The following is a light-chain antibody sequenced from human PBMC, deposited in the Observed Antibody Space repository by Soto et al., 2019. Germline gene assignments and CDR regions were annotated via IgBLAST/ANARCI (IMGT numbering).Light chain of an antibody. J-gene: IGKJ1*01. CDR3: QQYVTTPRT. CDR2: GTS. CDR1: QTVAYTS. Sequence: EIELTQSPGILSLSPGARATLSCRASQTVAYTSLAWYQQRPGQAPRLFIYGTSTRATGTPDRFIGSGSGTAFTLTISRLEPEDFAVYYCQQYVTTPRTFGQGTKVE. V-gene: IGKV3-20*01.